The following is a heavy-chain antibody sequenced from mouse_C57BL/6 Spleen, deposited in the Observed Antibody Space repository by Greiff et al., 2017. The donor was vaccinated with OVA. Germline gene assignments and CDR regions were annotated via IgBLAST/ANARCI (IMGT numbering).Heavy chain of an antibody. CDR1: GFTFSSYA. J-gene: IGHJ2*01. CDR2: ISDGGSYT. Sequence: EVQVVESGGGLVKPGGSLKLSCAASGFTFSSYAMSWVRQTPEKRLEWVATISDGGSYTYYPDNVKGRFTISRDNAKNNLYLQMSHLKSEDTAMYYCARRRDYDGFDYWGQGTTLTVSS. CDR3: ARRRDYDGFDY. V-gene: IGHV5-4*03. D-gene: IGHD2-4*01.